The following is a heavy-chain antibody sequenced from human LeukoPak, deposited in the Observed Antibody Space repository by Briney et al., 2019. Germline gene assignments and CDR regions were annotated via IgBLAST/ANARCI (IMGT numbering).Heavy chain of an antibody. CDR2: IDHSGGT. J-gene: IGHJ6*03. D-gene: IGHD1-14*01. V-gene: IGHV4-34*01. Sequence: SETLSLTCAVPGGPFSGYYWTWIRQSPGKGLEWIGEIDHSGGTHNNPSLRSRVTISVDTSKSQFSLKLTSVTAADTGVYYCAKPGGFFLYYMDVWGKGTTVTVSS. CDR1: GGPFSGYY. CDR3: AKPGGFFLYYMDV.